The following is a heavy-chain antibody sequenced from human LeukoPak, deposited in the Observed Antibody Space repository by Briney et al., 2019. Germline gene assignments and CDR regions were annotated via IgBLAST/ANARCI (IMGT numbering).Heavy chain of an antibody. Sequence: GGSQRLSCAASGFTVSSSYMSWVRQAPGKGMEWVSVIYSGGSTYYADSVKGRFTISRDNSKNTLYLQMNSLRAEDTAVYYCARDAYGDYYFDYWGQGTLVTVSS. CDR3: ARDAYGDYYFDY. CDR2: IYSGGST. J-gene: IGHJ4*02. V-gene: IGHV3-53*01. CDR1: GFTVSSSY. D-gene: IGHD4-17*01.